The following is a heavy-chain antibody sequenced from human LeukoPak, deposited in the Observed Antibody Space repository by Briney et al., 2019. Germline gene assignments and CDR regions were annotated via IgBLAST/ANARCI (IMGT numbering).Heavy chain of an antibody. J-gene: IGHJ4*02. CDR3: ARVGDSSGYYRY. D-gene: IGHD3-22*01. V-gene: IGHV4-4*07. CDR2: IYTSGST. Sequence: PSETLSLTCTVSGGSISSYYWSWIRQPAGKGLEWIGRIYTSGSTNYNASLKSRVSMSVDTSKNQFSLKLSSVTAADTAVYYCARVGDSSGYYRYWGQGTLVTVSS. CDR1: GGSISSYY.